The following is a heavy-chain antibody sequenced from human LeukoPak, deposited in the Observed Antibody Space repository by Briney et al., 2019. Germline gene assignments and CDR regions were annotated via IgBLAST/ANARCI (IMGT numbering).Heavy chain of an antibody. CDR2: IYYSGST. Sequence: KPSETLSLTCTVSGGSISSYYWSWIRQPPEKGLEWIGYIYYSGSTNYNPSLKSRVTISVDTSKNQFSLKLSSVTAADTAVYYCARGSWAGYGGNPVEFDPWGQGTLVTVSS. CDR1: GGSISSYY. J-gene: IGHJ5*02. CDR3: ARGSWAGYGGNPVEFDP. D-gene: IGHD4-17*01. V-gene: IGHV4-59*12.